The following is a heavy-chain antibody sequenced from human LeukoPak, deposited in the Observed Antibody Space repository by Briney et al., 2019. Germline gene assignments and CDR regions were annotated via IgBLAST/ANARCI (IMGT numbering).Heavy chain of an antibody. D-gene: IGHD3/OR15-3a*01. Sequence: GGSLRLSCAASGFTFSSYSVNWVRQAPGKGLEWVSSISSSSSYIYYADSVKGRFTISRDNAKNSPYLQMNSLRAEDTAVYYCARDAVDYYFDYWGQGTLVTVSS. CDR3: ARDAVDYYFDY. J-gene: IGHJ4*02. V-gene: IGHV3-21*01. CDR1: GFTFSSYS. CDR2: ISSSSSYI.